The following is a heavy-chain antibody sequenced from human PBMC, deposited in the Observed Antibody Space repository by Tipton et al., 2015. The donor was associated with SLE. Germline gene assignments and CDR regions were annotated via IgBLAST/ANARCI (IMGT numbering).Heavy chain of an antibody. CDR1: GGSISSYY. D-gene: IGHD4-17*01. Sequence: LSLTCTVSGGSISSYYWSWIRQAPGKGLEWVSYISSSSSYTNYADSVKGRFTISRDNATNSLYLQINSLRAEDTAVYYCARVKGDYGDYAFDYWGQGTLVTVSS. CDR2: ISSSSSYT. CDR3: ARVKGDYGDYAFDY. V-gene: IGHV3-11*06. J-gene: IGHJ4*02.